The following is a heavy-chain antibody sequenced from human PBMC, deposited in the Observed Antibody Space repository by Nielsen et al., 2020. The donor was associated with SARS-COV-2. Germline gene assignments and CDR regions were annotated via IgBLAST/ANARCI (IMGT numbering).Heavy chain of an antibody. CDR3: ARDAVVNGMDV. CDR1: GFTFKNYA. CDR2: IYSGGSST. Sequence: GESLKISCAASGFTFKNYAMSWVRQAPGKGLEWVSVIYSGGSSTYYADSVKGRFTISRDNSKNTLYLQMNSLRAEDTAVYYCARDAVVNGMDVWGQGTTVTVSS. V-gene: IGHV3-23*03. D-gene: IGHD5-18*01. J-gene: IGHJ6*02.